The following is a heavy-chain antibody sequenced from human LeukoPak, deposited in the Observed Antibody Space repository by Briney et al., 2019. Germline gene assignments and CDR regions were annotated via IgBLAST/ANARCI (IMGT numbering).Heavy chain of an antibody. CDR3: ARAIYYGSGSYPYDY. V-gene: IGHV4-59*01. J-gene: IGHJ4*02. D-gene: IGHD3-10*01. CDR1: GGSISSYY. Sequence: KTSETLSLTCTVSGGSISSYYWSWIRQPPGKGLEWIGYIYYSGSTNYNPSLKSRVTISVDTSKNQFSLKLSSVTAADTAVYYCARAIYYGSGSYPYDYRGQGTLVTVSS. CDR2: IYYSGST.